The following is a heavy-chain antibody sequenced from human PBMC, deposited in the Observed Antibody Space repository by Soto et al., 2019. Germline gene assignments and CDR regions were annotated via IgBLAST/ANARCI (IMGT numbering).Heavy chain of an antibody. J-gene: IGHJ4*02. Sequence: QVQLVQSGAEMKKPGSSVKVSCQSSGGTFNTYAMNWVRQAPGQGPEWMGDISPMFGAANYAPKFQGRVTITADDSTSTSYMQLSSVTSEDTALYFCAREVQVHTPAFVYWGQGTLVTVSS. CDR3: AREVQVHTPAFVY. V-gene: IGHV1-69*19. D-gene: IGHD3-10*01. CDR1: GGTFNTYA. CDR2: ISPMFGAA.